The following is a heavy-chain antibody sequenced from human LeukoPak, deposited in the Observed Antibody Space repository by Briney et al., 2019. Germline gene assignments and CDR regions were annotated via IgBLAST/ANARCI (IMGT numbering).Heavy chain of an antibody. CDR3: ARSTSYYYYGMDV. J-gene: IGHJ6*02. D-gene: IGHD4/OR15-4a*01. Sequence: PSQTLSLTCTVSGGSISSGDYYWSWIRQPPGKGLEWIGYIYYSGSTYYNPSLKSRVIISVDTSKNQFSLKLSSVTAADTAVYYCARSTSYYYYGMDVWGQGTTVTVSS. V-gene: IGHV4-30-4*01. CDR1: GGSISSGDYY. CDR2: IYYSGST.